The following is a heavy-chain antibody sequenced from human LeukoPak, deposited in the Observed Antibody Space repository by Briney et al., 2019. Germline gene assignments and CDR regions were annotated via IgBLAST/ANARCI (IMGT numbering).Heavy chain of an antibody. CDR3: ARGGHGGRPENRFDP. D-gene: IGHD2-15*01. J-gene: IGHJ5*02. Sequence: PSETLSLTCTVSGGSISSSSYYWGWIRQPPGKGLEWIGYIYYSGSTYYNPSLKSRVTISVDTSKNQFSLKLSSVTAADTAVYYCARGGHGGRPENRFDPWGQGTLVTVSS. CDR1: GGSISSSSYY. V-gene: IGHV4-61*05. CDR2: IYYSGST.